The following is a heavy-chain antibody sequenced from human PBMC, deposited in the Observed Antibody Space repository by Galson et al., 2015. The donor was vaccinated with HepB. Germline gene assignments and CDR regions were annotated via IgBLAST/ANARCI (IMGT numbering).Heavy chain of an antibody. CDR2: ISYDGSNK. J-gene: IGHJ5*02. D-gene: IGHD5-18*01. V-gene: IGHV3-30*04. CDR3: ARAGTATVLYNWFDP. CDR1: GFTFSSYA. Sequence: SLRLSCAASGFTFSSYAMHWVRQAPGKGLEWLAVISYDGSNKYYADSVKGRFTISRDNSKNTLYLQMNSLRAEDTAVYYCARAGTATVLYNWFDPWGQGTLVTVSS.